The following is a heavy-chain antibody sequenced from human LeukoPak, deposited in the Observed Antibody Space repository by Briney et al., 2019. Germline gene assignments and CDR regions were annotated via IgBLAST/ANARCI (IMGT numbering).Heavy chain of an antibody. J-gene: IGHJ4*02. CDR3: ASKVYDSSGYYFNY. V-gene: IGHV4-31*03. CDR1: GGSISSGGYY. CDR2: IYYSGST. D-gene: IGHD3-22*01. Sequence: SETLSLTCTVSGGSISSGGYYWSWIRQHPGKGLEWIGYIYYSGSTYYDPSLKSRVTISVDTSKNQFSLKLSSVTAADTAVYYCASKVYDSSGYYFNYWGRGTLVTVSS.